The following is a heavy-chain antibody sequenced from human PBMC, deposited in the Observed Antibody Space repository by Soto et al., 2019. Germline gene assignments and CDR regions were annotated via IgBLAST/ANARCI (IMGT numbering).Heavy chain of an antibody. CDR1: GFTFSSYA. CDR2: ISYDGSNK. D-gene: IGHD6-6*01. V-gene: IGHV3-30-3*01. CDR3: ARSIAARPDVSDY. J-gene: IGHJ4*02. Sequence: GGSLRLSCAASGFTFSSYAMHWVRQAPGKGLEWVAVISYDGSNKYYADSVKGRFTISRDNSKNTLYLQMNSLRAEDTAVYYCARSIAARPDVSDYWGQGTLVTVSS.